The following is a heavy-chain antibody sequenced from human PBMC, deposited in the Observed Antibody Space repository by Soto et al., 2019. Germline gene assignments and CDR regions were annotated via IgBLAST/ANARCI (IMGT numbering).Heavy chain of an antibody. D-gene: IGHD5-18*01. J-gene: IGHJ6*02. Sequence: SVKVSCKASGGTFSIYTISWVRQAPGQGLEWMGRIIPILGIANYAQKFQGRVTITADKSTSTAYMELSSLRSEDTAVYYCARDLKGIQLWTTGMNVWGQGTTVTVSS. CDR2: IIPILGIA. V-gene: IGHV1-69*04. CDR1: GGTFSIYT. CDR3: ARDLKGIQLWTTGMNV.